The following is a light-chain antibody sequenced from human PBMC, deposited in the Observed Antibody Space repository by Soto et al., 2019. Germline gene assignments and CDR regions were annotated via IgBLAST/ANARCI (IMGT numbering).Light chain of an antibody. CDR2: WAS. CDR1: QSVLYSFNNKNY. J-gene: IGKJ1*01. Sequence: DIVMTQSPDSLAVSLGERATINCMSSQSVLYSFNNKNYLGWYQQKPGQAPKLLIYWASTRESGVPDRFSGSGSGTDFTLTISSLQAEDVAVYYCQHYYSDPPWTFGQGTRVEIK. CDR3: QHYYSDPPWT. V-gene: IGKV4-1*01.